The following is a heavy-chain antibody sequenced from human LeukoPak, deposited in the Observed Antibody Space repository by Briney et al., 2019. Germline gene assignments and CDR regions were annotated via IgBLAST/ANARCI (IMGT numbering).Heavy chain of an antibody. CDR1: GYTFTGYY. Sequence: ASVKVSCKASGYTFTGYYIHWGRQAPGQGLEWMGWINPNSGATNYAQKFQGRVTMTRDTSISTAYMELSRLRSDDTAVYYCAPADSVGRYFDWFFDYWGQGTLVTVSS. D-gene: IGHD3-9*01. V-gene: IGHV1-2*02. CDR3: APADSVGRYFDWFFDY. J-gene: IGHJ4*02. CDR2: INPNSGAT.